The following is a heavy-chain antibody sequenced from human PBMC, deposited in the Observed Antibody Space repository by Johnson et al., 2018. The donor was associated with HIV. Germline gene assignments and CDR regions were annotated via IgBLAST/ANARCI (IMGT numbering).Heavy chain of an antibody. CDR2: ISYDGTSK. Sequence: QVQLVESGGGVVQPGKSLRLSCAASGLSFSNYDMHWVRQAPGKGLQWVADISYDGTSKHYADSLKGRFTVSRDHSNDTLYLQINSLRAEDTAVYYCARVWSYDLFRFLGWCVRGGDAIDSWGQGTRVIVSS. CDR1: GLSFSNYD. D-gene: IGHD3-3*01. J-gene: IGHJ3*02. V-gene: IGHV3-30*03. CDR3: ARVWSYDLFRFLGWCVRGGDAIDS.